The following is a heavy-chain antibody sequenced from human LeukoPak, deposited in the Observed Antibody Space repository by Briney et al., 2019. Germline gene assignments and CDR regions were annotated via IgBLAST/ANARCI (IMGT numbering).Heavy chain of an antibody. V-gene: IGHV3-7*02. CDR1: GFTFTDFW. Sequence: PGGSLRLSCAASGFTFTDFWMRWVRQAPGKGLEWVANIKRDGREVYYVDSVKGRFTISRDNAKNSLYLQMNSLRAEDTAVYYCARGGGYGVDVWGQGTTVTVSS. J-gene: IGHJ6*02. D-gene: IGHD3-16*01. CDR2: IKRDGREV. CDR3: ARGGGYGVDV.